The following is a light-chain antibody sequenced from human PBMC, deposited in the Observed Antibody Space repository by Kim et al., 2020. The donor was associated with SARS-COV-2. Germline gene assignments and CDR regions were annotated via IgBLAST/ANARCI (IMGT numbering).Light chain of an antibody. V-gene: IGKV1-5*01. CDR1: QSIRSW. J-gene: IGKJ4*01. Sequence: DIQMTQSPSTLSASVGDRVTITCRASQSIRSWLAWYQQKPGKAPRLLIYDASSLESGVPSRFSGSGSGTEFTLTISSLQPDDFATYYCQQYNSYSLTFGGGTKVEI. CDR3: QQYNSYSLT. CDR2: DAS.